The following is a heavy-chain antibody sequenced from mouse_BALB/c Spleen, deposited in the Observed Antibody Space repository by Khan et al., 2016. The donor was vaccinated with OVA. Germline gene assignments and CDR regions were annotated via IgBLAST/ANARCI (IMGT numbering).Heavy chain of an antibody. J-gene: IGHJ4*01. CDR2: IWSDGST. CDR1: GFSLTDYG. V-gene: IGHV2-6-1*01. CDR3: ARQPYYHYYVMDY. D-gene: IGHD2-10*01. Sequence: VELVESGPALMAPSQSLSITCTISGFSLTDYGVHWVRQPPGKGLEWLVVIWSDGSTTYNSALKSRLSISKDNSKSQVFLKMNSLQTDDTAVYYCARQPYYHYYVMDYWGQGTSVTVSS.